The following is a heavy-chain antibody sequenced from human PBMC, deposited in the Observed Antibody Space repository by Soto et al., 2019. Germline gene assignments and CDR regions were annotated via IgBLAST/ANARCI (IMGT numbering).Heavy chain of an antibody. Sequence: GGSLRLSCVGSVFIFSNNGMHLVRQTPGKGLECVSFMSYDGSYTFYADSVKGRFTISRDNSKNTLFLQMNGLRAEDTAVYYCARGRSYSYGQGYGMDVWGKGTKVTVSS. CDR2: MSYDGSYT. D-gene: IGHD5-18*01. V-gene: IGHV3-33*08. CDR3: ARGRSYSYGQGYGMDV. J-gene: IGHJ6*04. CDR1: VFIFSNNG.